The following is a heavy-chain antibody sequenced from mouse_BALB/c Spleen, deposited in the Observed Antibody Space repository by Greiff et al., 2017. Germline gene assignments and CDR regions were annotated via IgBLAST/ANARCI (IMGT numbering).Heavy chain of an antibody. CDR3: AIYSAGPLDY. D-gene: IGHD6-1*01. J-gene: IGHJ4*01. V-gene: IGHV5-17*02. CDR2: ISSGSSTI. CDR1: GVTVSSFG. Sequence: EGQLVESGGGRGQPGGVRKSYGAASGVTVSSFGMQWVCRAPEKGLEWVAYISSGSSTIYYADTVKGRFTISRDNPKNTLFLQMTSLRSEDTAMYYCAIYSAGPLDYWGPGTSVTVSS.